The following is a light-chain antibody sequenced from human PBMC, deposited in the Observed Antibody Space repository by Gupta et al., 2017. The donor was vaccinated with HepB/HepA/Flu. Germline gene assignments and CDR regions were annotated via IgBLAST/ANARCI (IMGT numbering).Light chain of an antibody. CDR3: QQYDSFVPSS. V-gene: IGKV1-33*01. J-gene: IGKJ2*01. CDR1: QDISNF. Sequence: DIQMTHSPSSLSVSVGDRVTISCQASQDISNFLNWYQVKPGKAPKLLIYDASNLETGVPSRFSGSGSGTDFTFTISSLQPEDIATYFCQQYDSFVPSSFGQGTKLEIK. CDR2: DAS.